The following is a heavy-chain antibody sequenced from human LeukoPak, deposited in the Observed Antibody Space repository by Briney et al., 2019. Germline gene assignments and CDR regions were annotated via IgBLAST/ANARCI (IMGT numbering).Heavy chain of an antibody. V-gene: IGHV1-69*13. CDR1: VGTFRNYP. J-gene: IGHJ4*02. Sequence: SVNVSCKATVGTFRNYPISWVRQAPGQGLEWMGGILPIFRMTNYAEKFQGRVTITADESTTTAYLELNSLRSEDTAVYYCAICSSTWSGDRPDSWGQGSLVTVSS. CDR2: ILPIFRMT. CDR3: AICSSTWSGDRPDS. D-gene: IGHD2-2*01.